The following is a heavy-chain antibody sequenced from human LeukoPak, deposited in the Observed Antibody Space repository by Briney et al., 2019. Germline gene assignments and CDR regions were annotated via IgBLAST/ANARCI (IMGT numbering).Heavy chain of an antibody. D-gene: IGHD4-17*01. V-gene: IGHV1-69*06. J-gene: IGHJ4*02. CDR3: ASGNDYASY. CDR2: IIPIFGTA. CDR1: GYTFTSYY. Sequence: SVKVSCKASGYTFTSYYMHWVRQAPGQGLEWMGGIIPIFGTANYAQKFQGRVTITADKSTSTAYMELSSLRSEDTAVYYCASGNDYASYWGQGTLVTVSS.